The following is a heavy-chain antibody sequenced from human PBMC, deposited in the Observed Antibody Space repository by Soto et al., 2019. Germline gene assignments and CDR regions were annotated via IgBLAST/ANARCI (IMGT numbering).Heavy chain of an antibody. D-gene: IGHD2-2*01. CDR1: GGSISSYY. J-gene: IGHJ4*02. Sequence: SETLSLTCTVSGGSISSYYWSWIRQPAGKGLEWIGRIYTSGSTNYNPSLKSRVTMSVDTSKNQFSLKLSSVTAADTAVYYCARVPPYCSSTSCYQIFDYWGQGTLVTVSS. V-gene: IGHV4-4*07. CDR3: ARVPPYCSSTSCYQIFDY. CDR2: IYTSGST.